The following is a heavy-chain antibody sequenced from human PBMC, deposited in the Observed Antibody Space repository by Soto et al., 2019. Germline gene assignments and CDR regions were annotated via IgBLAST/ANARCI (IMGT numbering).Heavy chain of an antibody. Sequence: ASVKVSCKASGYPFTTYAISWVRQAPGQGLEWMGWISTYNGNTNYAQKFQGRVTMTIDTSTSTAYMELRSLRSDDTAVYYCARDLGIVVTNWFDPWGQGTRVTVSS. J-gene: IGHJ5*02. V-gene: IGHV1-18*01. CDR3: ARDLGIVVTNWFDP. D-gene: IGHD3-22*01. CDR1: GYPFTTYA. CDR2: ISTYNGNT.